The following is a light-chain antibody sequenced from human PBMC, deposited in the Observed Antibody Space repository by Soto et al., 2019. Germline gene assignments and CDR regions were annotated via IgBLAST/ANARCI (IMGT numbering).Light chain of an antibody. V-gene: IGKV3-15*01. J-gene: IGKJ5*01. Sequence: EIVMTQSPATLSVSPGERATLSCRASQSVSGTLAWYQQKPGQAPSLLIYGASTRAPGLPARFSGSGSGTEFTLNISSLQSEEFEVDYCQQYNTWLITCGKGTRLEIK. CDR2: GAS. CDR1: QSVSGT. CDR3: QQYNTWLIT.